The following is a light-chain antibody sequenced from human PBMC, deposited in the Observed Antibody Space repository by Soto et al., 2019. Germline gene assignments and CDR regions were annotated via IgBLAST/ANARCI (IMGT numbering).Light chain of an antibody. CDR2: GAS. CDR1: QTVNSRH. CDR3: QQFDGSRPAFT. J-gene: IGKJ2*01. V-gene: IGKV3-20*01. Sequence: ESLLTQSPGTLSLSPGERATLSCRASQTVNSRHLNWYQHTPGQAPRLLIYGASIRAAGIPDRFSGSRSGADFSLTITRLEPEDSAVYYCQQFDGSRPAFTFGQGTKLEI.